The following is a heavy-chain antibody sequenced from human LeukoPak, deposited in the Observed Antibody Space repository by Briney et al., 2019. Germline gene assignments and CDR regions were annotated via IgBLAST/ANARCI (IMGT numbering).Heavy chain of an antibody. Sequence: TGGSLRLSCAASGFTFSSYSMNWVRQAPGKGLEWVSSISSSSSYIYYADSVKGRFTISRDNAKNSLYLQMNSLRAEDTAVYYCARRFDFWSGSLGWFDPWGQGTLVIVSS. CDR3: ARRFDFWSGSLGWFDP. D-gene: IGHD3-3*01. V-gene: IGHV3-21*01. CDR1: GFTFSSYS. CDR2: ISSSSSYI. J-gene: IGHJ5*02.